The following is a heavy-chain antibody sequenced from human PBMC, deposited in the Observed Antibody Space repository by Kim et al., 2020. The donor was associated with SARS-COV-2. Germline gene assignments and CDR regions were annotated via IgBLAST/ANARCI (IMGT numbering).Heavy chain of an antibody. J-gene: IGHJ4*02. CDR3: VKGAWLDY. V-gene: IGHV3-23*01. D-gene: IGHD5-12*01. Sequence: DNTSYAGAVRGRSTVSRDSATNTLYLQMNDLRVDDTAVYYCVKGAWLDYWGPGTLVTVSS. CDR2: DNT.